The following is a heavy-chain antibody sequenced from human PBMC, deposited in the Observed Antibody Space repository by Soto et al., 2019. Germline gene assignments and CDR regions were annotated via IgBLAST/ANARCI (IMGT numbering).Heavy chain of an antibody. Sequence: GGSLRLSCTVSGLTFSDAWLNWVRQAPGKGLEWVGRFKSVGAGGTTEYAAPVKGRFTLSRDDLQNTMYLQMNSLKTDDTAVYYCARHGIAARGPESWGQGTVVTVSS. CDR1: GLTFSDAW. J-gene: IGHJ5*02. D-gene: IGHD6-6*01. CDR3: ARHGIAARGPES. V-gene: IGHV3-15*07. CDR2: FKSVGAGGTT.